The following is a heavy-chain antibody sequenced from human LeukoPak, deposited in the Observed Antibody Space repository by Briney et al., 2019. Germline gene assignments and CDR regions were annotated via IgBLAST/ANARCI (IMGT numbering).Heavy chain of an antibody. Sequence: GGSLRLSCAASGITFSNAWMTWVRQAPGKGLEWVGRIYRSSNGETTDYGAPVKGRFTMSRDDSKNTLYLQMNGLKTEDTAVYYCTTYSSGSCPFWGQGTLVTVSS. CDR3: TTYSSGSCPF. CDR2: IYRSSNGETT. V-gene: IGHV3-15*01. CDR1: GITFSNAW. J-gene: IGHJ4*02. D-gene: IGHD6-19*01.